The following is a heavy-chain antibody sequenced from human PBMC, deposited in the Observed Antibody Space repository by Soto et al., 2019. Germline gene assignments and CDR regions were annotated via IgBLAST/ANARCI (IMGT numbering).Heavy chain of an antibody. CDR1: GGSISSGGYS. Sequence: PSETLSLTCAVSGGSISSGGYSWSWIRQPPGKGLEWIGYIYHSGSTYYNPSLKSRVTISVDRSKNQFSLKLSSVTAADTAVYYCARAATIFGQGGMDVWGQGTTVTVSS. J-gene: IGHJ6*02. D-gene: IGHD3-3*01. CDR2: IYHSGST. CDR3: ARAATIFGQGGMDV. V-gene: IGHV4-30-2*01.